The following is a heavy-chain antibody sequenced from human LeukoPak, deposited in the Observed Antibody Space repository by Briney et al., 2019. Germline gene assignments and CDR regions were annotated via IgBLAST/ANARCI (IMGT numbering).Heavy chain of an antibody. J-gene: IGHJ4*02. CDR3: AIRSLWEPYYFDY. CDR2: IYYSGST. D-gene: IGHD1-26*01. CDR1: GGSISSSSYY. Sequence: SETLSLTCTVSGGSISSSSYYWGWIRQPPGKGLEWIGSIYYSGSTYYNPSLKSRVTIPVDTSKNQFSLKLSSVTAADTAVYYCAIRSLWEPYYFDYWGQGTLVTVSS. V-gene: IGHV4-39*01.